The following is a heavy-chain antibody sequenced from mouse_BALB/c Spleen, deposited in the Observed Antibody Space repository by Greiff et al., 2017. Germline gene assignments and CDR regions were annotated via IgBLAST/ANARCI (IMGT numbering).Heavy chain of an antibody. V-gene: IGHV1-80*01. Sequence: QVQLKQSGAELVRPGSSVKISCKASGYAFSSYWMNWVKQRPGQGLEWIGQIYPGDGDTNYNGKFKGKATLTADKSSSTAYMQLSSLTSEDSAVYFCARERFDGYYYFDYWGQGTTLTVSS. CDR2: IYPGDGDT. CDR3: ARERFDGYYYFDY. D-gene: IGHD2-3*01. J-gene: IGHJ2*01. CDR1: GYAFSSYW.